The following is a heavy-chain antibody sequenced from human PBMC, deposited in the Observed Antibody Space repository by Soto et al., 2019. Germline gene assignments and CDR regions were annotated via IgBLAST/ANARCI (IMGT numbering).Heavy chain of an antibody. J-gene: IGHJ5*02. CDR3: VRDGTKTLRDWFDT. CDR2: IYATGTT. D-gene: IGHD1-1*01. CDR1: GSSISGFY. Sequence: PXETLCLTFTVSGSSISGFYWSWIRKSAGKGLEWIGRIYATGTTDYNPSLKSRVMMSVDTSKKQFSLKLRSVTAADTAVYYCVRDGTKTLRDWFDTWGQGISVTVS. V-gene: IGHV4-4*07.